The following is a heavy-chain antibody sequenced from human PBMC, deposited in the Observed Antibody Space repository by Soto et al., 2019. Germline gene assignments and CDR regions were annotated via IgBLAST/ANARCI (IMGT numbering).Heavy chain of an antibody. J-gene: IGHJ4*02. Sequence: QLQLQESGPGLVKPSETLSLTCSVSGGSISSRTFWWAWIRQPPGKGLEWIGDMYYSGSSYSSPALKSRVPPSLDTSKNQLSPKLNSVTAADTAVYYCARHPRDDYNYGGSGIFDYWGQGTLVTVSS. D-gene: IGHD4-4*01. CDR2: MYYSGSS. CDR1: GGSISSRTFW. CDR3: ARHPRDDYNYGGSGIFDY. V-gene: IGHV4-39*01.